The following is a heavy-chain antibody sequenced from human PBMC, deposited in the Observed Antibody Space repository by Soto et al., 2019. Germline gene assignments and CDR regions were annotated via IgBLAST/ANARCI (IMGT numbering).Heavy chain of an antibody. D-gene: IGHD3-22*01. V-gene: IGHV4-30-2*01. CDR3: AGSGYYPSYFDY. CDR1: GGSISSGDYS. J-gene: IGHJ4*02. CDR2: IYHSGST. Sequence: QLQLHESGSGLVKPSQTLSLTCAVSGGSISSGDYSWSWIRQPPGKGLEWIGYIYHSGSTYYNPSLKSRVTISVDRSKNQFSLKLSSVTAADTAVYYCAGSGYYPSYFDYWGQGTLVTVSS.